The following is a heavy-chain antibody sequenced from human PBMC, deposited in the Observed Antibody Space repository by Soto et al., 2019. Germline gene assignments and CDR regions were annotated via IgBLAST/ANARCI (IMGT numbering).Heavy chain of an antibody. CDR1: GFTFSSYS. Sequence: GGSLRLSCAASGFTFSSYSMNWVRQAPGKGLEWVSYISSSSSTIYYADSVKGRFTISRDNAKNSLYLQMNSLRAEDTAVYYCLSFIRSNWFDPWGQGTLVTVSS. V-gene: IGHV3-48*01. J-gene: IGHJ5*02. CDR2: ISSSSSTI. CDR3: LSFIRSNWFDP.